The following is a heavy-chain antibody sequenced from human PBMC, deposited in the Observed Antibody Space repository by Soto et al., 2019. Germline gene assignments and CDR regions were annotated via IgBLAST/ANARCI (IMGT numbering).Heavy chain of an antibody. CDR2: VYHSGTT. CDR1: GCSISNHY. D-gene: IGHD2-2*01. Sequence: SETLAITCTVSGCSISNHYWSLTRQPPGKGPEWIGFVYHSGTTNYNPSLKSRVTISVDTSKNQFSLKLSSVTAADTAVYYCARHVVPAANYFAYWGQGTLVTVSS. J-gene: IGHJ4*02. CDR3: ARHVVPAANYFAY. V-gene: IGHV4-59*11.